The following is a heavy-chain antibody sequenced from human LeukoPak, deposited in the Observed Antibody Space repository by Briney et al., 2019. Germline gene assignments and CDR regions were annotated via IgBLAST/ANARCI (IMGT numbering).Heavy chain of an antibody. CDR1: GFTFDDYA. V-gene: IGHV3-9*01. CDR2: ISWNSGSI. J-gene: IGHJ4*02. CDR3: AKATYSSSSFNYFDY. Sequence: GGSLRLSCAASGFTFDDYAMHWLRQAPGKVLEWVSGISWNSGSIGYADSVKGRFTISRETATNSLYLQMNSLRAEDTALYYCAKATYSSSSFNYFDYWGQGTLVTVSS. D-gene: IGHD6-6*01.